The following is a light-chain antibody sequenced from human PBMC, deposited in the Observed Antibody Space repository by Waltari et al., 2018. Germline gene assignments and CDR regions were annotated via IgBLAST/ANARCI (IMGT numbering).Light chain of an antibody. V-gene: IGLV2-8*01. J-gene: IGLJ3*02. CDR3: SSYAATHNLV. CDR1: SSDVGGSNV. Sequence: QSALTQPPSASGSPGQSVTIACTGTSSDVGGSNVFSWSQQYPGKAPKLIIYEISKRPSGVPDRFSGSKAGNTASLTVSGLQPEDEAEYFCSSYAATHNLVFGGGTKLTV. CDR2: EIS.